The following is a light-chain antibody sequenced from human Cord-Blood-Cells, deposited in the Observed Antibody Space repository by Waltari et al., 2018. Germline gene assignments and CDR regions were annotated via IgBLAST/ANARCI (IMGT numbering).Light chain of an antibody. CDR1: SRDVGGYNY. CDR2: EVS. CDR3: SSYTSSSTRV. Sequence: QSALPQPASVSGSPGQSITISCTGTSRDVGGYNYVSWYQQHPGKAPKLMIYEVSNRPSGVSNRFSGSKSGNTASLTISGLQAEDEADYYCSSYTSSSTRVFGTGTKVTVL. V-gene: IGLV2-14*01. J-gene: IGLJ1*01.